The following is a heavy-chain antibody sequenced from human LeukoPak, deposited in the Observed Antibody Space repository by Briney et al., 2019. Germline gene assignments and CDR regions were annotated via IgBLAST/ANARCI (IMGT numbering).Heavy chain of an antibody. CDR3: ARQYDFWSGYYRGGFDY. Sequence: SVKVSCKASGGTFSSYAISWVRQAPGQGLEWMGGVIPIFGTANYAQKFQGRVTITADKSTSTAYMELSSLRSEDTAVYYCARQYDFWSGYYRGGFDYWGQGTLVTVSS. V-gene: IGHV1-69*06. J-gene: IGHJ4*02. D-gene: IGHD3-3*01. CDR2: VIPIFGTA. CDR1: GGTFSSYA.